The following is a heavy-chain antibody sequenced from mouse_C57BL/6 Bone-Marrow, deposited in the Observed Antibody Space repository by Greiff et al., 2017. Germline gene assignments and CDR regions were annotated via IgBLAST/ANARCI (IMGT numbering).Heavy chain of an antibody. D-gene: IGHD2-4*01. CDR3: ARGGGYDYGRDYYAMDY. J-gene: IGHJ4*01. CDR1: GYAFSSYW. CDR2: IYPGDGDT. Sequence: QVQLQQSGAELVKPGASVKISCKASGYAFSSYWMNWVKQRPGKGLEWIGQIYPGDGDTNYNGKFKGKATLTADKSSSTAYMQLSSLTSEDSAVYFCARGGGYDYGRDYYAMDYWAQGTSVTVSS. V-gene: IGHV1-80*01.